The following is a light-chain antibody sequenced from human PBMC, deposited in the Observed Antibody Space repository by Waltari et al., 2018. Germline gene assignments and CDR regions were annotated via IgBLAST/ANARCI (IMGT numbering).Light chain of an antibody. Sequence: QSVLTQPPSASGTPGQRVTISCSGSGANIGSNTVAWYQQLPGTAPKLLMYSNKERPYGVPDRFSGSKSGTSASLAISGLQSEDEAEYYCAAWDDSLNSPVFGGGSKLTVL. CDR1: GANIGSNT. CDR2: SNK. J-gene: IGLJ3*02. V-gene: IGLV1-44*01. CDR3: AAWDDSLNSPV.